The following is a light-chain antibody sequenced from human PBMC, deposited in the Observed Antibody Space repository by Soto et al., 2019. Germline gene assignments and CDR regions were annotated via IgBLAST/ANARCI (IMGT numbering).Light chain of an antibody. Sequence: QSALTQPPSASGSPGQSVTISCTGTSSDVGGYDYVSWYQQHPGKAPKLIIYEVNKRPSGVPDRFSGSKSGSTASLTVSGLQADDDADFYCSSYAGYNNFVVFGGGTKLTVL. CDR1: SSDVGGYDY. V-gene: IGLV2-8*01. CDR2: EVN. J-gene: IGLJ2*01. CDR3: SSYAGYNNFVV.